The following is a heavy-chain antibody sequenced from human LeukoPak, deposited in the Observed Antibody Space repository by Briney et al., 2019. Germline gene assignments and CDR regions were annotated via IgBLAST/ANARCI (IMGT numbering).Heavy chain of an antibody. V-gene: IGHV7-4-1*02. CDR3: GRDPKLGIRGYTYGYIDH. J-gene: IGHJ4*02. D-gene: IGHD5-18*01. CDR1: GYTFTNNA. CDR2: INTNTGNP. Sequence: ASVKVSCKTSGYTFTNNAINWVRQAPGQGLEWMGWINTNTGNPSYAQGFFTGRYVFSLDTSASTAYLQINGLKADDTAVYYCGRDPKLGIRGYTYGYIDHWGQGTLLTVAS.